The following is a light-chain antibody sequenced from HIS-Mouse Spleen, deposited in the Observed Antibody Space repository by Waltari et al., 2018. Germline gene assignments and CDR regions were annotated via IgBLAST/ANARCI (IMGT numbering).Light chain of an antibody. V-gene: IGLV3-27*01. CDR3: YSAADNNVV. Sequence: SYELTQPSSVSVSPGQTARITCSGDVLANKYARWFHQKPGQAPVLVIYKDRERPSGIPERFSGSSSGTTVTLTISGAQVEDEADYYCYSAADNNVVFGGGTKLTVL. CDR2: KDR. CDR1: VLANKY. J-gene: IGLJ2*01.